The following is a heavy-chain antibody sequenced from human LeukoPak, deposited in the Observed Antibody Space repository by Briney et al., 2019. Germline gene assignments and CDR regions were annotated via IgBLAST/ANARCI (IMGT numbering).Heavy chain of an antibody. J-gene: IGHJ4*02. CDR3: ADSSGYYGLDY. D-gene: IGHD3-22*01. CDR1: GFTFRSYA. V-gene: IGHV3-30*04. CDR2: ISYDGSNK. Sequence: GGSLRLSCAASGFTFRSYAMHWVRQAPGKGLEWVAVISYDGSNKYYADSVKGRFTISRDNSKNTLYLQMNSLRAEDTAVYYCADSSGYYGLDYWGQGTLVTVSS.